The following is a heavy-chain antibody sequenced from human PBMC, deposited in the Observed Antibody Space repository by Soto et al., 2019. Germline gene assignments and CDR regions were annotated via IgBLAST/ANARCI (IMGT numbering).Heavy chain of an antibody. Sequence: GGSLRLSCAASGFTFSNYAMSWVRQAPGKGLEWVSGLSGSGGITYYADSVKGRFTASRDNSKNTLYLQMNSLRAEDTAVYYCAIRLGYCSGGYCQYWGQGTLVTVSS. CDR3: AIRLGYCSGGYCQY. V-gene: IGHV3-23*01. CDR1: GFTFSNYA. CDR2: LSGSGGIT. J-gene: IGHJ4*02. D-gene: IGHD2-15*01.